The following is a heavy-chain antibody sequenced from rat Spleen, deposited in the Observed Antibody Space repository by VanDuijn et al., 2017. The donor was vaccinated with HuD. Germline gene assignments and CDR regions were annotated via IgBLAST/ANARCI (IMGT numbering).Heavy chain of an antibody. Sequence: QVQLKESGPGLVQPSQTLSLTCTVSGFSLTSYHVSWVRQPPGKGLEWIAAVSSGGNPYYDSTLKSRLSISRDTSKSQVFLKIYSLQTEDTAIYFCTREGHTMDRATYWFAYWGQGTLVTVSS. CDR1: GFSLTSYH. CDR2: VSSGGNP. D-gene: IGHD1-9*01. V-gene: IGHV2-6*01. J-gene: IGHJ3*01. CDR3: TREGHTMDRATYWFAY.